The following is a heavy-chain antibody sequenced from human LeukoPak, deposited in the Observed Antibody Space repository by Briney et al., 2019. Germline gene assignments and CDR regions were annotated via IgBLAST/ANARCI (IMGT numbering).Heavy chain of an antibody. J-gene: IGHJ4*02. Sequence: GGSLRLSCAASGFTFSSYGMSWVRQAPGKGLEWVSAISGSGGSTYYADSVKGRFTISRDNSKNTLYLQMNSLRAEDTAVYYCAKDSGWIQFIEWGQGTPVTVSS. CDR2: ISGSGGST. D-gene: IGHD5-24*01. CDR1: GFTFSSYG. CDR3: AKDSGWIQFIE. V-gene: IGHV3-23*01.